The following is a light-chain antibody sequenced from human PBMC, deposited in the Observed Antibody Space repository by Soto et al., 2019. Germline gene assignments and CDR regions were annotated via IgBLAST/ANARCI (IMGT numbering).Light chain of an antibody. V-gene: IGKV3-11*01. J-gene: IGKJ4*01. CDR1: QTVSRF. CDR2: GVS. CDR3: QQRVTWPLT. Sequence: ETVLTQSPATLSLSPGEGATLSCRASQTVSRFFAWYQQKPGQAPRLLIYGVSNRATGVPARFSGSGSGTDFTLSISSLEPEDSGVYYCQQRVTWPLTFGGGTKVEIK.